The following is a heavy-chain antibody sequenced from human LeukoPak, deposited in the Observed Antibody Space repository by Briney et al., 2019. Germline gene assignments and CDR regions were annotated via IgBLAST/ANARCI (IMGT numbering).Heavy chain of an antibody. Sequence: GGSLRLSCAASGFALSSHWMTWVRQVPGRGPEWVANVNRDGSETYYLDSVKGRFTISKDNAKNSLYLQMNSLRAEDTALYHCTRNNGMDVWGQGTTVIVSS. J-gene: IGHJ6*02. CDR2: VNRDGSET. CDR1: GFALSSHW. CDR3: TRNNGMDV. V-gene: IGHV3-7*03.